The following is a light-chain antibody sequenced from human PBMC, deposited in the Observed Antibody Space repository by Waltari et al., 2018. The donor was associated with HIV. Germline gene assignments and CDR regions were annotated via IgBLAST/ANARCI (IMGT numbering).Light chain of an antibody. CDR1: QSTNSW. CDR3: QQYNSGST. V-gene: IGKV1-5*03. J-gene: IGKJ1*01. CDR2: KAS. Sequence: DIQMTQSPSTLSASVGDRVTITCRASQSTNSWLAWYQQKPGKAPKLLIYKASDLESGVPSRFSGTRSGTEFTLTISSLQPDDFATYYCQQYNSGSTFGQGTKVEIK.